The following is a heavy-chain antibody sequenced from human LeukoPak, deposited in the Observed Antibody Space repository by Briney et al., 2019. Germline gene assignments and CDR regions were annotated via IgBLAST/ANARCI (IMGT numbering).Heavy chain of an antibody. V-gene: IGHV3-23*01. Sequence: PGGSLRLSCAAPGFTFSSYAMSWVRQSPGKGLEWVSAISGGGGSTYYADSVKGRFTISRDNSKNTLYLQMNSLRAEDTAVYYCAKFYDISTGYFDCWGQGTLVTVSS. CDR2: ISGGGGST. J-gene: IGHJ4*02. CDR1: GFTFSSYA. CDR3: AKFYDISTGYFDC. D-gene: IGHD3-9*01.